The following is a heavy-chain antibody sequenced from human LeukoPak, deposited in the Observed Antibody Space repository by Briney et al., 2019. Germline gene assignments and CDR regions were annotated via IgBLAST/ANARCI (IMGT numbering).Heavy chain of an antibody. J-gene: IGHJ4*02. CDR1: GYSFTTYW. D-gene: IGHD3-22*01. V-gene: IGHV5-51*01. Sequence: GESLKISCKGSGYSFTTYWIGWVRQMPGKGLEWMGIIHPGDSDTKYGPSFQGQVTISADNSISTAYLQWSSLKASDTAMYYCAKSNYYDSSGYNGAFDYWGQGTLVTVSS. CDR3: AKSNYYDSSGYNGAFDY. CDR2: IHPGDSDT.